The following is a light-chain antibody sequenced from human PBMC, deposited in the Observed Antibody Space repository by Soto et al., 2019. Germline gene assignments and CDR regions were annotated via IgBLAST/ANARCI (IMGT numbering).Light chain of an antibody. CDR3: QQLNRYPLT. CDR1: QGINTY. J-gene: IGKJ4*01. V-gene: IGKV1-9*01. CDR2: GAS. Sequence: DIQLTQSPSFLSASVGDRVTITCRASQGINTYLAWYQQKPGKAPKLLIYGASTLQSGVPSRFSGGGSGTELTLTISSLQPEDFAAYYCQQLNRYPLTFGGGTNVEIK.